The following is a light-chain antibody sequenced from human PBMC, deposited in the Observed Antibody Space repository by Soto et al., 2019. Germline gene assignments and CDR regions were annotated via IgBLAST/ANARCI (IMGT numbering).Light chain of an antibody. CDR2: GAS. CDR1: QSVSIN. CDR3: HQYNNWPPWT. V-gene: IGKV3-15*01. Sequence: EVVMTQSPATLSVSPGERATLSCRASQSVSINLAWYQQKPGQAPRLLIFGASTRATGIPARFSGSWSGTEFTLTISSLQSEDFAVYYCHQYNNWPPWTFGQGTKVEIK. J-gene: IGKJ1*01.